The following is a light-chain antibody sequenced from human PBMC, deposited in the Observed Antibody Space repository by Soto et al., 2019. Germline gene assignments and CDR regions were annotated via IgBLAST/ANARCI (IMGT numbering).Light chain of an antibody. CDR3: CSYAGSNTFYV. J-gene: IGLJ1*01. V-gene: IGLV2-11*01. CDR1: SSNVGGYNY. CDR2: EVY. Sequence: QSVLTQPRSVSGSTAQSVTISCTGTSSNVGGYNYVSWYQHHPGKAPKLVIYEVYNRPSGVPDRFSGSKSDNTASLTISGLQAEDEADYYCCSYAGSNTFYVFGTGTKVS.